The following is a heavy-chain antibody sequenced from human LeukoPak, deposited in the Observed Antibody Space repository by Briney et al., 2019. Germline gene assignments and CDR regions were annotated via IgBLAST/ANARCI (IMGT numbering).Heavy chain of an antibody. V-gene: IGHV1-2*02. CDR2: INPNSGVT. CDR3: AKDAYSGFSSSYNMDS. CDR1: GYTVTGHY. J-gene: IGHJ4*02. Sequence: GASVKVSCKASGYTVTGHYLHWVRQAPGQGLEWMGWINPNSGVTNCAQKFQGRVTMTRDTSINTAYMELHSLTSDDTAMYYCAKDAYSGFSSSYNMDSWGQGTLVTVSS. D-gene: IGHD5-18*01.